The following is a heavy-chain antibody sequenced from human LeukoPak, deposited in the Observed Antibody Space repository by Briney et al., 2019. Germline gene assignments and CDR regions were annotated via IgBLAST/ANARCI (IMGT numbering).Heavy chain of an antibody. D-gene: IGHD6-13*01. Sequence: SQTLSLTCAVYGGSFSGYYCSWIRQPPAKGLEWIGEINHSGSTNYNPSLKSRVTISVDTSKNQFSLKMSSVTAADTAVYYCARHSAAAADYWGQGTLVTVSS. J-gene: IGHJ4*02. V-gene: IGHV4-34*01. CDR1: GGSFSGYY. CDR2: INHSGST. CDR3: ARHSAAAADY.